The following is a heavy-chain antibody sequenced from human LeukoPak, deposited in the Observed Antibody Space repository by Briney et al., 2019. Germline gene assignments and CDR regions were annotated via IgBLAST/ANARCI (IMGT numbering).Heavy chain of an antibody. CDR3: AKGGYCSSTSCYTSWFDP. D-gene: IGHD2-2*02. CDR2: ISGSGGST. V-gene: IGHV3-23*01. J-gene: IGHJ5*02. CDR1: EFTFSSYA. Sequence: PGGSLRLSCAASEFTFSSYAMSWVRQAPGKGLEWVSAISGSGGSTYYADSVKGRFTISRDNSKNTLYLQMNSLRAEDTAVYYCAKGGYCSSTSCYTSWFDPWGQGTLVTVSS.